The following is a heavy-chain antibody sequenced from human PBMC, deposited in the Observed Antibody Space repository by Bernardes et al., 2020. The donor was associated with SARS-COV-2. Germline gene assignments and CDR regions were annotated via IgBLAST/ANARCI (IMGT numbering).Heavy chain of an antibody. Sequence: TLSLTCTVSGGSISSGSYYWNWIRQPAGKGLEWIGRMHTSGSTNYNPSLKSRVTISIDASKNQFSLKLSSVTAADTAVYYCARARGTYCDYWGQGTLVTVSS. CDR2: MHTSGST. V-gene: IGHV4-61*02. CDR1: GGSISSGSYY. J-gene: IGHJ4*02. CDR3: ARARGTYCDY.